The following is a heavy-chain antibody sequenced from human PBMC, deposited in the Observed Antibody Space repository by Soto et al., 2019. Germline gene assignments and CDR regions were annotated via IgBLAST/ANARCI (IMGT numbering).Heavy chain of an antibody. Sequence: PGGSLRLSCAASGFTFSSYWMSWVRQAPGKGLEWVANIKQDGSEKYYVDSVKGRFTISRDNAKNSLYLQMNSLRAEDTAVYYCARECSGGSCGDAFDIWGQGTMVTVSS. CDR2: IKQDGSEK. V-gene: IGHV3-7*01. D-gene: IGHD2-15*01. CDR3: ARECSGGSCGDAFDI. J-gene: IGHJ3*02. CDR1: GFTFSSYW.